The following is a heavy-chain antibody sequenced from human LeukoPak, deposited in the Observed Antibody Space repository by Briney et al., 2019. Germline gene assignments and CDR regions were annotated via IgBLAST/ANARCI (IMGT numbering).Heavy chain of an antibody. CDR1: GFSLSTSGVG. CDR2: IYWDDDK. D-gene: IGHD5-12*01. Sequence: KESGPTLVKPTQTLTLTCTFSGFSLSTSGVGVGWIRQPPGKALEWLALIYWDDDKRYSPSLKSRLTITTDTSKNQVVLTMTNMDPVDTATYYCAHSRYSGYADDAFDIWGQGTMVTVSS. J-gene: IGHJ3*02. V-gene: IGHV2-5*02. CDR3: AHSRYSGYADDAFDI.